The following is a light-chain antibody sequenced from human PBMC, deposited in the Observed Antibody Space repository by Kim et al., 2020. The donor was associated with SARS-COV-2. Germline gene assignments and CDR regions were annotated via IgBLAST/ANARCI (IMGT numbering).Light chain of an antibody. CDR3: LLFNGGAPV. Sequence: PGATVTLTCASGAGAVTSAYYPNWFQQKPGQAPRSLIYNTDNKHSWTPARFSGSLLGGRAALTLSGVQPEDEADYYCLLFNGGAPVFGGGTKLTVL. J-gene: IGLJ2*01. V-gene: IGLV7-43*01. CDR1: AGAVTSAYY. CDR2: NTD.